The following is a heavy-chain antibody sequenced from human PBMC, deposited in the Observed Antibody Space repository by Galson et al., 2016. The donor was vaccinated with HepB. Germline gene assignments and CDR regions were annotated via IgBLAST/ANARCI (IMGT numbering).Heavy chain of an antibody. J-gene: IGHJ6*02. CDR3: ARGEALGPMDV. CDR1: GFTFTTYD. V-gene: IGHV3-48*03. Sequence: SLRLSCAASGFTFTTYDFNWVRQAPGKGLERVSQISGSGSTKFYADSVKGRFTNSRDNAKRSLYLQIDSLRAEDTGVYYCARGEALGPMDVWGQGTTVSVSS. CDR2: ISGSGSTK.